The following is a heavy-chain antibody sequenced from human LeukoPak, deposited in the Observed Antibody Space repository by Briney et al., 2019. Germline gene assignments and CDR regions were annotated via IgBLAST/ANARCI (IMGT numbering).Heavy chain of an antibody. D-gene: IGHD4-17*01. CDR3: ARDRDYGDWYFDY. Sequence: PGGSLRLSCAASGFTVSSNYMSWVSQAPGKGLEWVSVVYSGGSTYYADSVKGRFTISRDNSKNTLYLQMNSLRAEDTAVYYCARDRDYGDWYFDYWGQGTLVTVSS. V-gene: IGHV3-53*01. J-gene: IGHJ4*02. CDR2: VYSGGST. CDR1: GFTVSSNY.